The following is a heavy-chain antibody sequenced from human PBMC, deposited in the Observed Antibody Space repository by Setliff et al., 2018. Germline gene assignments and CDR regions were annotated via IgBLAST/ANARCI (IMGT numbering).Heavy chain of an antibody. Sequence: SETLSLTCTVSGGSISSYYRSWIRQPAGKGLEWIGHIYIGGSANYNPSLKSRVTMPIDTSKNQFSLKLNSVTAADTAVYYCARSFSRREKFLLDYWGQGALVTVS. CDR2: IYIGGSA. CDR1: GGSISSYY. CDR3: ARSFSRREKFLLDY. J-gene: IGHJ4*02. V-gene: IGHV4-4*07.